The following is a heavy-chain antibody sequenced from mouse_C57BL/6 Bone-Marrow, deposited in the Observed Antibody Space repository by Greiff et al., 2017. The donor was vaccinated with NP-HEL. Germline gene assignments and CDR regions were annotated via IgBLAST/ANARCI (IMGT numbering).Heavy chain of an antibody. CDR2: ISSGSSTI. CDR1: GFTFSDYG. V-gene: IGHV5-17*01. CDR3: ARSQTGTVFAY. J-gene: IGHJ3*01. D-gene: IGHD4-1*01. Sequence: EVQRVESGGGLVKPGGSLKLSCAASGFTFSDYGMHWVRQAPEKGLEWVAYISSGSSTIYYADTVKGRFTISRDNAKNTLFLQMTSLRSEDTAMYYCARSQTGTVFAYWGQGTLVTVSA.